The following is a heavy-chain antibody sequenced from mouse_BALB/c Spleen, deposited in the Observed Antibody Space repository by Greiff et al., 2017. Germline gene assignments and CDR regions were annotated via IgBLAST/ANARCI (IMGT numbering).Heavy chain of an antibody. CDR3: ASITTASYYFDY. CDR1: GFTFSSYA. CDR2: ISSGGSYT. J-gene: IGHJ2*01. Sequence: EVMLVESGGGLVKPGGSLKLSCAASGFTFSSYAMSWVRQTPEKRLEWVATISSGGSYTYYPDSVKGRFTISRDNAKNTLYLQMSSLRSEDTAMYYCASITTASYYFDYWGQGTTLTVSS. D-gene: IGHD1-2*01. V-gene: IGHV5-9-1*01.